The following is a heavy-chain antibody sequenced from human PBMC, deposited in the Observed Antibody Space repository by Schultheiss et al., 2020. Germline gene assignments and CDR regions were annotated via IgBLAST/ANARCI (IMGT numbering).Heavy chain of an antibody. CDR3: ARDPGYSSGSSGGYYYYGMDV. D-gene: IGHD6-19*01. Sequence: SATLSLTCTVSGDSINSYYWSWIRQPPGEGLEWIGYIYYSGSTNYNPSLKSRVTISVDTSKNQFSLKLSSVTAADTAVYYCARDPGYSSGSSGGYYYYGMDVWGPGTTVTVAS. CDR1: GDSINSYY. CDR2: IYYSGST. J-gene: IGHJ6*02. V-gene: IGHV4-59*01.